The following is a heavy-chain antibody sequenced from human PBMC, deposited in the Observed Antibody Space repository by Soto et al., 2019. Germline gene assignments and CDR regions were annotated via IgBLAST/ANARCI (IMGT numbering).Heavy chain of an antibody. CDR1: GGSISSSSYY. J-gene: IGHJ4*02. D-gene: IGHD2-15*01. Sequence: SETLSLTCTVSGGSISSSSYYWGWIRQPPGKGLEWIGSIYYSGSTYYNPSLKSRVTISVDTSKNQFSLKLSSVTAADTAVYYCARRGYCSGGSCYYYFDYWGQGTLVTVSS. CDR3: ARRGYCSGGSCYYYFDY. CDR2: IYYSGST. V-gene: IGHV4-39*01.